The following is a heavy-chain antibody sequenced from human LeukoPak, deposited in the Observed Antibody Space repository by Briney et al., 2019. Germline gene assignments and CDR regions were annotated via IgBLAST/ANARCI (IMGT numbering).Heavy chain of an antibody. D-gene: IGHD5-18*01. CDR2: VSAHSGNT. J-gene: IGHJ6*02. CDR3: ARVSCGYNCHYAMDV. Sequence: ASVKVSCKASGYTFASYGISWLRQAPGQGLEWVRWVSAHSGNTKYAERVQGRASMTADTSTSTAYMELRSLRSDDTALYYCARVSCGYNCHYAMDVWGQGTTVTVSS. V-gene: IGHV1-18*01. CDR1: GYTFASYG.